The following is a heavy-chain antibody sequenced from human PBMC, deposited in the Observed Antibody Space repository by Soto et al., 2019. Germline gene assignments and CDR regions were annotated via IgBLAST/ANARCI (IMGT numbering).Heavy chain of an antibody. CDR1: GFVFSSDW. CDR3: LRYRPGPRHYFDY. CDR2: INTDGSET. V-gene: IGHV3-74*01. Sequence: PGGSLRLSCAAYGFVFSSDWMHWVRQAPGKGLVWVSRINTDGSETSYADSVKGRFTISRDNAKNTVYLQMNSLRAEDTAVYYCLRYRPGPRHYFDYWGQGNMVTVSS. J-gene: IGHJ4*02. D-gene: IGHD3-10*01.